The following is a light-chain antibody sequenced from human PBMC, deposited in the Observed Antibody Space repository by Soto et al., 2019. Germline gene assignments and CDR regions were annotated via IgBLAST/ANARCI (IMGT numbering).Light chain of an antibody. V-gene: IGLV2-11*01. CDR2: HVS. Sequence: QSVLTQPRSVSGSPGQSVTISCTGTSSDIGAHNYVSWYQQHPGKAPKLMIYHVSKRPSGVPDRFSGSKSGNAASLTISGLQAEDEADYYCCTDAGTYKVFGTGTKVTVL. J-gene: IGLJ1*01. CDR3: CTDAGTYKV. CDR1: SSDIGAHNY.